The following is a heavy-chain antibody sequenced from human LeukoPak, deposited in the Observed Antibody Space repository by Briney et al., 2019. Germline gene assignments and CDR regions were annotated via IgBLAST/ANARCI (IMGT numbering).Heavy chain of an antibody. CDR3: SRFPGSAEYRHYYYMDV. D-gene: IGHD2-15*01. V-gene: IGHV4-59*01. CDR1: GGSISNYF. CDR2: IYYSESS. J-gene: IGHJ6*03. Sequence: PSETLSLTCTVSGGSISNYFWNWIRQPPGKALESIGYIYYSESSNYNPSLKSRVTILLDTSRNQFSLRLSSVTAADTAVYYCSRFPGSAEYRHYYYMDVWGKGTTVTVSS.